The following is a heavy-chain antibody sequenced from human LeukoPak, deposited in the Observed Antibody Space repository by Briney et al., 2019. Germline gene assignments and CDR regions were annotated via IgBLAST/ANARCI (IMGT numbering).Heavy chain of an antibody. V-gene: IGHV3-23*01. CDR2: ITSGGSI. CDR1: EFTFSNYA. D-gene: IGHD6-13*01. J-gene: IGHJ4*02. CDR3: AKRPDYSTNWYYFDS. Sequence: PGGSLRLSCAASEFTFSNYAMTWVRQAPGKGPEWVSTITSGGSIFYADSVKGRFAISRDNSNNTLYLQMNSLRVEDTAVYYCAKRPDYSTNWYYFDSWGQGTLVTVSS.